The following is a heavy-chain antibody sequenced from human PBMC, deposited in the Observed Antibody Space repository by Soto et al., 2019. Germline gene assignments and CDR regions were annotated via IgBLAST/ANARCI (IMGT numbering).Heavy chain of an antibody. D-gene: IGHD6-13*01. CDR3: ARRNSSSWLYYYYYMDV. V-gene: IGHV1-58*02. Sequence: SVKVSCKASGFTFTSSAMQWVRQARGQRLEWIGWIVVGSGNTNYAQKFQERVTITRDMSTSTAYMELSGLRAEDTAVYYCARRNSSSWLYYYYYMDVWGKGTTVTVSS. J-gene: IGHJ6*03. CDR2: IVVGSGNT. CDR1: GFTFTSSA.